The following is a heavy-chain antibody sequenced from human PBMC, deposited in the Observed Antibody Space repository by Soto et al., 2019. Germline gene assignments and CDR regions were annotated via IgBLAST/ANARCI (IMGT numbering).Heavy chain of an antibody. Sequence: GGSLRLSCAASGFTFSSYSMNWVRQAPGKGLEWVSYISSSSSTIYYADSVKGRFTISRDNAKNSMYLQMNSLRAEDTAVYYCARDSQPEGHYDFWSGYYRDYYYYYMDVWGKGTTVTVSS. CDR2: ISSSSSTI. CDR1: GFTFSSYS. J-gene: IGHJ6*03. CDR3: ARDSQPEGHYDFWSGYYRDYYYYYMDV. D-gene: IGHD3-3*01. V-gene: IGHV3-48*01.